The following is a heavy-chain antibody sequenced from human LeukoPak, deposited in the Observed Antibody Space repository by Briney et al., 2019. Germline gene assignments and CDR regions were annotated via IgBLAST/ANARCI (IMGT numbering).Heavy chain of an antibody. D-gene: IGHD3-9*01. J-gene: IGHJ4*02. CDR1: EFTFSAYA. CDR3: TKDLGTEYNIFDY. CDR2: VRYGGNIK. Sequence: PGGSLRLSCAASEFTFSAYAMHWIRQAPDRGPEWVAFVRYGGNIKYYADSVKGRFTISRDNSKNTLYLQMNSLRPEDTAVYYCTKDLGTEYNIFDYWGQGTLVTVSS. V-gene: IGHV3-30*02.